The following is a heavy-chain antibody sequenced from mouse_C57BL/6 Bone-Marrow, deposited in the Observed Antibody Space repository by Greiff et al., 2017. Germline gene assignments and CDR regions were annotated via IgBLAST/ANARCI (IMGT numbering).Heavy chain of an antibody. CDR1: GFTFSSYA. D-gene: IGHD2-4*01. Sequence: EVKLVESGGGLVKPGGSLKLSCAASGFTFSSYAMSWVRQTPEKRLEWVATISDGGSYTYYPDNVKGRFTISRDNAKNNLYLQMSHLKSEDTAMYYCAREGDYYDYYEAWFAYWGQGTLVTVSA. V-gene: IGHV5-4*01. CDR2: ISDGGSYT. CDR3: AREGDYYDYYEAWFAY. J-gene: IGHJ3*01.